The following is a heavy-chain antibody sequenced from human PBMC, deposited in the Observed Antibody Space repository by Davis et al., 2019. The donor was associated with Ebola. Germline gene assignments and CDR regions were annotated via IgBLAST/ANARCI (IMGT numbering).Heavy chain of an antibody. CDR1: GGSISSYY. J-gene: IGHJ6*04. D-gene: IGHD2-2*01. V-gene: IGHV4-59*08. CDR2: IYYSGST. Sequence: SETLSLTCTVSGGSISSYYWSWIRQPPGKGLEWIGYIYYSGSTNYNPSLKSRVTISVDTSKNQFSLKLSSVTAADTAVYYCARMDVVVPAAMVYYYGMDVWGKGTTVTVSS. CDR3: ARMDVVVPAAMVYYYGMDV.